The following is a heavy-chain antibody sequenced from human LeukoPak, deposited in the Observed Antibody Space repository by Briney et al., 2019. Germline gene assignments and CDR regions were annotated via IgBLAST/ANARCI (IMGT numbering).Heavy chain of an antibody. CDR1: GVPLKNYG. J-gene: IGHJ4*02. Sequence: GALRLSLGNAGVPLKNYGLHRGRPGPGKGVGWVTFLTFDGSTKYYADSVKGRFTISRDNSKNTLYLQMNSLRVEDTAVYYCAKDPVAGAKGGGADFDYWGQGTLVTVSS. CDR3: AKDPVAGAKGGGADFDY. V-gene: IGHV3-30*02. CDR2: LTFDGSTK. D-gene: IGHD6-19*01.